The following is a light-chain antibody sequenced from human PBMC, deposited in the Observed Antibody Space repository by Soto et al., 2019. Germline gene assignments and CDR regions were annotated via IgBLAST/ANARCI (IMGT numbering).Light chain of an antibody. J-gene: IGKJ1*01. CDR3: HHSGNSHET. Sequence: EIVLAQSPGTLSLSPGERATLSCRASQTISSRYLTWYQQKSGQVPRLLIYGASSRATVIPDRFSGSGSGTDFTLTISRLETEDVAVYYCHHSGNSHETFGHGTKVEIK. CDR1: QTISSRY. CDR2: GAS. V-gene: IGKV3-20*01.